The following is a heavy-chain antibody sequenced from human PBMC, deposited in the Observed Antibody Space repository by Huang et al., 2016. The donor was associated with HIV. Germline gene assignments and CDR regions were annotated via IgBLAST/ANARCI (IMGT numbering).Heavy chain of an antibody. CDR3: ARLIGSPSFYYGLDV. CDR1: GYRFRSNW. D-gene: IGHD3-10*01. V-gene: IGHV5-51*01. J-gene: IGHJ6*02. Sequence: EVQLVQSGAEVKKPGESLKISCKGSGYRFRSNWIGWVRQMPGKGLEWMVIIDPGDSGTRYSPSFQGQVTISADKSINTAYLQGSSLKASDTAMYYCARLIGSPSFYYGLDVWGQGTTVTVSS. CDR2: IDPGDSGT.